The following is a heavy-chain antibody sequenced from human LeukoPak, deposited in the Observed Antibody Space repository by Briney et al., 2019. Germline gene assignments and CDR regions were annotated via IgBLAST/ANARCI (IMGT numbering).Heavy chain of an antibody. V-gene: IGHV3-30-3*01. Sequence: PGGSLRLSCAASGFTFSNYWMSWVRQAPGKGLEWVAVISYDGSNKYYADSVKGRFTISRDNSKNTLYLQMNSLRAEDTAVYYCARDIDDSSASDYWGQGTLVTVSS. CDR3: ARDIDDSSASDY. J-gene: IGHJ4*02. CDR1: GFTFSNYW. D-gene: IGHD3-22*01. CDR2: ISYDGSNK.